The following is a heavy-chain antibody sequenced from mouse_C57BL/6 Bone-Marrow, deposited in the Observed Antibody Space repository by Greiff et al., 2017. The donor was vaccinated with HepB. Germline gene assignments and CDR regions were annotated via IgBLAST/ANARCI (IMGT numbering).Heavy chain of an antibody. J-gene: IGHJ1*03. V-gene: IGHV1-72*01. CDR3: ARWYFDV. Sequence: QVQLQQPGAELVKPGASVKMSCKASGYTFTSYWITWVKQRPGQGLEWIGRIDPNSGGTKYNEKFKSKATLTVDKPSSTAYMQLSSLTSEDSAVYYCARWYFDVWGTGTTVTVSS. CDR2: IDPNSGGT. CDR1: GYTFTSYW.